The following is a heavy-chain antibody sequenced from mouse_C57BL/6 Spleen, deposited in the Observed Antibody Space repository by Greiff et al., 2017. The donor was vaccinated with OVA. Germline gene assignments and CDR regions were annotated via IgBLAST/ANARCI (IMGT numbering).Heavy chain of an antibody. CDR3: ARVAKSYYGNYEDY. D-gene: IGHD2-1*01. V-gene: IGHV1-55*01. J-gene: IGHJ2*01. Sequence: QVQLQQSGAELVKPGASVKMSCKASGYTFTSYWITWVKQRPGQGLEWIGDIYPGSGSTNYNEKFKSKATLTVDTSSSTAYMQLSSLTSEDSAVYYCARVAKSYYGNYEDYWGQGTTLTVSS. CDR2: IYPGSGST. CDR1: GYTFTSYW.